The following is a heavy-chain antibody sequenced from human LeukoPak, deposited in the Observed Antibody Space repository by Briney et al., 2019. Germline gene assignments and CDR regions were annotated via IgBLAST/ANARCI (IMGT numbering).Heavy chain of an antibody. D-gene: IGHD2-15*01. CDR3: ARSVNIVVEYYFDY. J-gene: IGHJ4*02. CDR1: TDSITSNW. Sequence: SETLSLTCAVSTDSITSNWWSWIRQPPGKGLEWIGSISYSGSTYYNPSLKSRVTISVGTSKNQFSLKLNSVTAADTAVYYCARSVNIVVEYYFDYWGQGTLVTVSS. CDR2: ISYSGST. V-gene: IGHV4-39*01.